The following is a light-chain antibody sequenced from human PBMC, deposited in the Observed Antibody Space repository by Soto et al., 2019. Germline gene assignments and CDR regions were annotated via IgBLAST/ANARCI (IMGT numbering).Light chain of an antibody. J-gene: IGKJ3*01. Sequence: EIVLTQSPGTLSLSPGARATLSCRASQSVDRNYLAWYQHKPGQAPRLLIYGASTRATGIPDRFSGSGSVTDFTLTISRLEPEDFAVYYCHQYGLSPPYTFGPGTKVDIK. CDR1: QSVDRNY. CDR3: HQYGLSPPYT. V-gene: IGKV3-20*01. CDR2: GAS.